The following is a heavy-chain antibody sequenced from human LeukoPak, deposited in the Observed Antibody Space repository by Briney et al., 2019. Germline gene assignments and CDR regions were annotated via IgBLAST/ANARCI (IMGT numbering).Heavy chain of an antibody. J-gene: IGHJ6*03. CDR1: GGSISSHY. Sequence: SETLSLTCTVSGGSISSHYWSWIRQPPGKGLEWIGYIYYSGSTNYNPSLKSRATISVDTSKNQFSLKLSSVTAADTAVYYCARGKRGYCSSTSCYFGYMDVWGKGTTVTVS. D-gene: IGHD2-2*01. V-gene: IGHV4-59*11. CDR2: IYYSGST. CDR3: ARGKRGYCSSTSCYFGYMDV.